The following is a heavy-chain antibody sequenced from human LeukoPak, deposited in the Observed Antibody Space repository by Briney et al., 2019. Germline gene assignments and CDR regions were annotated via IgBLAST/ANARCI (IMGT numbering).Heavy chain of an antibody. CDR1: EFTFSSYE. V-gene: IGHV3-48*03. Sequence: PGGSLRLSCVASEFTFSSYEMNWVRQAPSRGLEWISFISSSGETIYYADSVKGRFTISRDTAKKTLYLQMHSLRAEDTAVYSCARGWFGPDSCGQGTLVTVSS. CDR2: ISSSGETI. D-gene: IGHD3-10*01. CDR3: ARGWFGPDS. J-gene: IGHJ5*01.